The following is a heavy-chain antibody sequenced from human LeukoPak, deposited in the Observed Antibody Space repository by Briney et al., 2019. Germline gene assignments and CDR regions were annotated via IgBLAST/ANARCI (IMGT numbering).Heavy chain of an antibody. D-gene: IGHD3-9*01. CDR2: IRYDGTEK. CDR3: ANGPHYQILTGFYKVRSHLDY. Sequence: GGSLRLSCAASGFTFNIYGMHWVRQAPGKGLEWVAFIRYDGTEKQYADSMKGRFTISRDNSKNTLHLQMNSLRAEDTAIYYCANGPHYQILTGFYKVRSHLDYWGQGTLVTVSS. J-gene: IGHJ4*02. V-gene: IGHV3-30*02. CDR1: GFTFNIYG.